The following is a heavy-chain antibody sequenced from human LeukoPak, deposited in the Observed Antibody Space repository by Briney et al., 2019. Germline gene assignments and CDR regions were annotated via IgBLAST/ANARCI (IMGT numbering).Heavy chain of an antibody. J-gene: IGHJ4*02. CDR2: IRGSGGST. CDR1: GFTFSIYA. D-gene: IGHD2-2*01. CDR3: ASRTAGY. V-gene: IGHV3-23*01. Sequence: GGSLRLSCAASGFTFSIYAMSWVRQAPGKGLEWVSTIRGSGGSTYYADSVKGRFTISRDNSKNTLYLQMHSLRAEDTAVYYCASRTAGYWGQGTLVTVSS.